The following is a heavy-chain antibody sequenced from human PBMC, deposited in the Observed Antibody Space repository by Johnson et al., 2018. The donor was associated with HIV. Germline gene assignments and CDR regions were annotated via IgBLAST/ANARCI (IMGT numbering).Heavy chain of an antibody. Sequence: VQLVESGGGVVRPGGSLRLSCAASGFNFDDYAMSWVRQAPGKGLEWVANIKQDGSEKYYVDSVKGRFTISRDNAKNSLYLQMNSLRAEDTALYYCAKGLGWELLTHDAFDIWGQGTMVTVSS. CDR3: AKGLGWELLTHDAFDI. CDR2: IKQDGSEK. J-gene: IGHJ3*02. D-gene: IGHD1-26*01. CDR1: GFNFDDYA. V-gene: IGHV3-7*05.